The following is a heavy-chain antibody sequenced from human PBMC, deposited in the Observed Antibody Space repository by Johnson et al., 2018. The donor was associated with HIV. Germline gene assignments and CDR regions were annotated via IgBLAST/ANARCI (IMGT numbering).Heavy chain of an antibody. J-gene: IGHJ3*02. CDR1: GFTFSSYA. V-gene: IGHV3-30*04. CDR3: ARGDFWSGYPDAFDI. CDR2: ISYDGSNK. D-gene: IGHD3-3*01. Sequence: QVQLVESWGGVVQPGRSLRLSCAASGFTFSSYAMHWVRQAPGKGLEWVAVISYDGSNKYYADSVKGRFTISRDNSKNTLYLQMNSLRAEDTAVYYCARGDFWSGYPDAFDIWGQGTMVTVSS.